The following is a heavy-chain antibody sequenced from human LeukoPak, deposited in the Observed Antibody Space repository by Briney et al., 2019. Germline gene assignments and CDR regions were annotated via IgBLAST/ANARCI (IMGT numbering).Heavy chain of an antibody. V-gene: IGHV4-31*03. CDR2: IYYSGST. CDR3: ARIFISYYYGSGRPNYYGMDV. Sequence: SETLSLTCTVSGGSISSGGYYWSWIRQHPGKGVEWIGYIYYSGSTYYNPSLKSRVTISVDTSKNQFSLKLSSVTAADTAVYYCARIFISYYYGSGRPNYYGMDVWGQGTTVTVSS. CDR1: GGSISSGGYY. J-gene: IGHJ6*02. D-gene: IGHD3-10*01.